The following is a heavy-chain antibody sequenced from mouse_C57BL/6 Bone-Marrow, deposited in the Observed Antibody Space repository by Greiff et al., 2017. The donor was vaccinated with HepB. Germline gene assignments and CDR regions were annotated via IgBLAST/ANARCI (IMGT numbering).Heavy chain of an antibody. V-gene: IGHV1-50*01. J-gene: IGHJ1*03. D-gene: IGHD1-1*01. CDR2: IDPSDSYT. Sequence: QVQLQQPGAELVEPGASVKLSCKASGYTFTSYWMQWVKQRPGQGLEWIGEIDPSDSYTNYNQKFKGKATLTVDTSSSTAYMQLSSLTSEDSAVYYCARITFDVWGTGTTVTVSS. CDR3: ARITFDV. CDR1: GYTFTSYW.